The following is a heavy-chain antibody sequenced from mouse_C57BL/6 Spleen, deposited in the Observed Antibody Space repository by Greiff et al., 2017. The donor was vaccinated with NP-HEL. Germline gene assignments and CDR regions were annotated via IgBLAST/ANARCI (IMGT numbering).Heavy chain of an antibody. CDR2: IYPGDGDT. J-gene: IGHJ3*01. CDR3: AREGLREYEGFAY. Sequence: QVQLQQSGPELVKPGASVKISCKASGYAFSSSWMNWVKQRPGKGLEWIGRIYPGDGDTNYNGKFKGKATLTADKSSSTAYMQLSSLTSEDSAVYFCAREGLREYEGFAYWGQGTLVTVSA. CDR1: GYAFSSSW. D-gene: IGHD2-14*01. V-gene: IGHV1-82*01.